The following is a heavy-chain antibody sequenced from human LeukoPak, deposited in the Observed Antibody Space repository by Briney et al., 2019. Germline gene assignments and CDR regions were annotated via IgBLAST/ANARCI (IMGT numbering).Heavy chain of an antibody. D-gene: IGHD5-12*01. CDR2: ISSSGDST. J-gene: IGHJ4*02. CDR1: GFTFSTYA. Sequence: GGSLRLSCAASGFTFSTYAMSWVRQAPGKGLEWVSAISSSGDSTYYADSVKGRFTISRDNSKNTLYLQMNSLRAEDTAVYYCAKSQKWLRLREIDYWGQGTLVTVSS. CDR3: AKSQKWLRLREIDY. V-gene: IGHV3-23*01.